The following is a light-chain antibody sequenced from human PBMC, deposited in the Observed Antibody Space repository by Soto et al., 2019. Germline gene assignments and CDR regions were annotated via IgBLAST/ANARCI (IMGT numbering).Light chain of an antibody. CDR2: EVT. CDR3: SSFAGSNIWV. J-gene: IGLJ3*02. Sequence: QSALTQPPSASGSPGQSVTISCTGSNVGEYDYVSWYQQHPGKAPKLMIHEVTKRPSGVPDRFSGSKSGNTASQTASGLHAEDEAAYYCSSFAGSNIWVFGGGTKLTVL. V-gene: IGLV2-8*01. CDR1: NVGEYDY.